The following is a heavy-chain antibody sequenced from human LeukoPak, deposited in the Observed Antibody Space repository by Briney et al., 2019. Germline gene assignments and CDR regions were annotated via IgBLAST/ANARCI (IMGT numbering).Heavy chain of an antibody. CDR1: GFTFSGYW. D-gene: IGHD6-19*01. CDR3: ARADGSGWLTY. J-gene: IGHJ4*02. V-gene: IGHV3-7*02. CDR2: IKQDGSEK. Sequence: GGSLRLSRAASGFTFSGYWMSWVRQAPGKGLEWVANIKQDGSEKYYVDSVKGRFTISRDNAKNTLYLQMNSLRAEDTAVYYCARADGSGWLTYWGQGTLVTVSS.